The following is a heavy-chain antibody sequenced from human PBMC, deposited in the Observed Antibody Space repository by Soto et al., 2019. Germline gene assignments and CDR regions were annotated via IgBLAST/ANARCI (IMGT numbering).Heavy chain of an antibody. CDR2: IWYDGSNK. CDR1: GFTFSSYG. J-gene: IGHJ4*02. D-gene: IGHD3-22*01. Sequence: QVQLVESGGGVVQPGRSLRLSCAASGFTFSSYGMHWVRQAPGKGLEWVAVIWYDGSNKYYADSVKGRFTISRDNSKNTLSLKMNSLRAENTAVYYCARDQDKYYDDSSGYYGLGYWGQGTLVTVSS. V-gene: IGHV3-33*01. CDR3: ARDQDKYYDDSSGYYGLGY.